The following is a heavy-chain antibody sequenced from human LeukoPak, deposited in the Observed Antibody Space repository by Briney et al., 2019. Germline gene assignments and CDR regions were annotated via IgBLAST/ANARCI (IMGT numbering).Heavy chain of an antibody. D-gene: IGHD6-13*01. J-gene: IGHJ4*02. V-gene: IGHV3-23*01. Sequence: AGGSLRLSCAASGFTFSSYAMSCVREAPGKGLEWVSAISGSGGSTYYADSVKGRFTISRDNSKNTLYLQMNSRRAEDTAVYYCAKGYQYSSSLFDYWGQGTLVTVSS. CDR1: GFTFSSYA. CDR2: ISGSGGST. CDR3: AKGYQYSSSLFDY.